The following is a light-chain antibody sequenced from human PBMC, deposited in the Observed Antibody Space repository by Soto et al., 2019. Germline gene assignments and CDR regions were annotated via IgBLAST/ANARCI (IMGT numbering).Light chain of an antibody. Sequence: QSALTQPASVSGSLGQSITISCTGTSSDIGAYDYVSWYQQHPGKAPKLMIYEVTNRPSGVSTRFSGSKSGNTASLTISGLQAEDEADYYCSSYTSISTYVFGSGTKLTVL. CDR1: SSDIGAYDY. CDR2: EVT. V-gene: IGLV2-14*01. J-gene: IGLJ1*01. CDR3: SSYTSISTYV.